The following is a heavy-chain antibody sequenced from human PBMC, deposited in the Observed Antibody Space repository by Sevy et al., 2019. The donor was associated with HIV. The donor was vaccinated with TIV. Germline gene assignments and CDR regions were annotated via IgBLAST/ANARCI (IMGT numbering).Heavy chain of an antibody. J-gene: IGHJ6*02. D-gene: IGHD2-21*01. V-gene: IGHV4-34*01. CDR2: INHSGST. Sequence: SETLSLTCAVYGGSFSGYYWSWIRQPPGKGLEWIGEINHSGSTNYNPPLKSRVTISVDTSKNQFSLKLSSVTAADTAVYYCARAARGDTDYYYGMDVWGQGTTVTVSS. CDR3: ARAARGDTDYYYGMDV. CDR1: GGSFSGYY.